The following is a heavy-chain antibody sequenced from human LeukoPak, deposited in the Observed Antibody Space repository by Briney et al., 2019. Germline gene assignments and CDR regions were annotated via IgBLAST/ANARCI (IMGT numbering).Heavy chain of an antibody. V-gene: IGHV3-48*03. Sequence: GGSLRLSCAASGFTFSSYEMNWVRQAPGKGLEWVSYISSSGSTIYYADSVKGRFTISRDSAKNSLYLQMNSLRAEDTAVYYCAGLTMATMWSLASNWFDPWGQGTLVTVSS. J-gene: IGHJ5*02. CDR2: ISSSGSTI. CDR3: AGLTMATMWSLASNWFDP. CDR1: GFTFSSYE. D-gene: IGHD5-24*01.